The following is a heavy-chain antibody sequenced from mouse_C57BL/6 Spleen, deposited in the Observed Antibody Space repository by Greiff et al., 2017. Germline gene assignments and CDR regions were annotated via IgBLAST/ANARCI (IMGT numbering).Heavy chain of an antibody. CDR2: ISYDGSN. CDR1: GYSITSGYY. J-gene: IGHJ2*01. V-gene: IGHV3-6*01. CDR3: ARARDYFDD. Sequence: EVQLQESGPGLVKPSQSLSLTCSVTGYSITSGYYWNWIRQFPGNKLEWMGYISYDGSNNYNPSLKNRISITRDTSKNQFFLKLNSVTTEDTATYYCARARDYFDDWGQGTTLTVSS.